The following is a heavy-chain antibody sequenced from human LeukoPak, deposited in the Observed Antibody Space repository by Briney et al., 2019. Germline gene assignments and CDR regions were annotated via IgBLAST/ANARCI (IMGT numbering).Heavy chain of an antibody. CDR2: IHTSSGAT. J-gene: IGHJ4*02. Sequence: GASVTVSFTSSDYTFTYCYIFWVRQAPGQGLEWMGWIHTSSGATTYAQRFQGRVTLTRDTSINTAYLELRGLTSDDTAVYYCTRGDYWGQGTLVTVSS. CDR3: TRGDY. CDR1: DYTFTYCY. V-gene: IGHV1-2*02.